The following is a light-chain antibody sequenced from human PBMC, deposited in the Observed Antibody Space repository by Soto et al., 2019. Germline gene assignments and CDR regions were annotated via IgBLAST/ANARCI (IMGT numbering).Light chain of an antibody. Sequence: EIVLTQSPATLSLSPGERASLSCRASQSVSNYLAWYQHKPGQAPRLLIYDASNRATGIPARFSGSGSGTDFTLTISSLEPEGFAVYYCQQHTNWLWTCGQGTKVEIK. V-gene: IGKV3-11*01. CDR2: DAS. CDR1: QSVSNY. J-gene: IGKJ1*01. CDR3: QQHTNWLWT.